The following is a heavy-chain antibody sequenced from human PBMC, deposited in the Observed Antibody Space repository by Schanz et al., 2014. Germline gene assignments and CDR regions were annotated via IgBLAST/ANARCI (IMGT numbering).Heavy chain of an antibody. J-gene: IGHJ6*02. CDR2: VSRDGSET. CDR1: GFTFSSYW. Sequence: EVQLVESGGGLVQPGGSLKLSCAASGFTFSSYWFHWVRQPPGKGLLWVSRVSRDGSETTYVDSVRGRFTTSRDTAKNTVFLQMNNLRAEDTAVYYCARGASRDYFAMDVWGQGTTVTVSS. V-gene: IGHV3-74*02. CDR3: ARGASRDYFAMDV.